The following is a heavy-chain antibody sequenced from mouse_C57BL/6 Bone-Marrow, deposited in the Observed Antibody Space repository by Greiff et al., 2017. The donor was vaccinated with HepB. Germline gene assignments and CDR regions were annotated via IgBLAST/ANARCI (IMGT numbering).Heavy chain of an antibody. CDR2: IYPRSGNT. V-gene: IGHV1-81*01. CDR1: GYTFTSYG. Sequence: VKLQQSGAELARPGASVKLSCKASGYTFTSYGISWVKQRTGQGLEWIGEIYPRSGNTYYNEKFKGKATLTADKSSSTAYMELRSLTSEDSAVYFCARERDDWYFDVWGTGTTVTVSS. CDR3: ARERDDWYFDV. J-gene: IGHJ1*03. D-gene: IGHD3-3*01.